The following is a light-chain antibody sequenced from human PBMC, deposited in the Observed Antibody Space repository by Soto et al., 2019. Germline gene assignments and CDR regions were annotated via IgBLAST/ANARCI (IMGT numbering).Light chain of an antibody. Sequence: QSVLTQPPSASGTPGQRVTISCSGSSSNIGSRTVNWYQQLPGTAPKLLIYGNNQRPSGVPDRFSGSKSGASASLAISGLQSEDEADYYCAAWDDSLNVVFGGGTKLPS. J-gene: IGLJ2*01. CDR1: SSNIGSRT. CDR2: GNN. V-gene: IGLV1-44*01. CDR3: AAWDDSLNVV.